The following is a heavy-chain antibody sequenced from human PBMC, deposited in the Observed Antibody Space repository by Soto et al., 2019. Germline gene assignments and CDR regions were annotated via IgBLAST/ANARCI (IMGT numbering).Heavy chain of an antibody. Sequence: EVQLVQSGAEVKKPGESLKISCKASGYSFTDKWIGWVRQMPGKGLAWMGIIYPGDSDTRYSPSFRGQVTISVDKSITTSYLQWNSLKASDTAMYYCARPTTGTETTSRFDYWGQGTLVSVSS. D-gene: IGHD1-7*01. CDR1: GYSFTDKW. V-gene: IGHV5-51*01. CDR2: IYPGDSDT. CDR3: ARPTTGTETTSRFDY. J-gene: IGHJ4*02.